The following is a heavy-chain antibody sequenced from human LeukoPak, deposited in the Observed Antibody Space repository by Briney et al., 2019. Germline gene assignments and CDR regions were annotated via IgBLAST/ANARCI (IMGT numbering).Heavy chain of an antibody. CDR3: ARDYTVPRAAIVTES. Sequence: GGSLRLSCAASGFTVSSNYMSWVRQAPGKGLEWVAVIYSGGTTSYADSVRGRFTISRDNSKNTLYLQMNSLRAEDTAVYYCARDYTVPRAAIVTESWGQGTLVTVSS. CDR2: IYSGGTT. V-gene: IGHV3-53*01. CDR1: GFTVSSNY. J-gene: IGHJ5*02. D-gene: IGHD6-13*01.